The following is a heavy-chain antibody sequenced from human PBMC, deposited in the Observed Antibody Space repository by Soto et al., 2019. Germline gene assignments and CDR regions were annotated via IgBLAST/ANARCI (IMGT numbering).Heavy chain of an antibody. Sequence: EVQLVESGGGLVQPGGSLRLSCAASGFTFSNYWMHWVRQPPGKGLAWVARIDHDGSTDYAGSLRGRFTVSRDNAENMLYLQMNSLRDDDTALYYCVRDSHGDYWGQGTLVTVSS. CDR1: GFTFSNYW. CDR2: IDHDGST. V-gene: IGHV3-74*01. J-gene: IGHJ4*02. CDR3: VRDSHGDY.